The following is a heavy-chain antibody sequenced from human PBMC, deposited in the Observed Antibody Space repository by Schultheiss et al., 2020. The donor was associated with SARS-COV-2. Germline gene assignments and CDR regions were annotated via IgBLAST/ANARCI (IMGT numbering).Heavy chain of an antibody. CDR2: ISWNSGSI. J-gene: IGHJ4*02. D-gene: IGHD2-2*01. CDR3: AKDLVVVPAADVGVDY. V-gene: IGHV3-9*01. Sequence: GGSLRLSFAASGFTFDDYAMHWVRQAPGKGLEWVSGISWNSGSIGYADSVKGRFTISRDNAKNSLYLQMNSLRAEDTALYYCAKDLVVVPAADVGVDYWGQGALVTVSS. CDR1: GFTFDDYA.